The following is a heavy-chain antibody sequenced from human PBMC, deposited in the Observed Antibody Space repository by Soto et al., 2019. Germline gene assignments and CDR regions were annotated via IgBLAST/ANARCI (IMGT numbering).Heavy chain of an antibody. J-gene: IGHJ4*02. CDR2: ISDDGSNK. CDR3: ARDRFASSWSYFDY. V-gene: IGHV3-30-3*01. D-gene: IGHD6-13*01. Sequence: HPGGSLRLSCEASGFTFSNYALHWVRQAPGKGLEWVAVISDDGSNKYYAGSVKGRFTISRDNSKNTLYLQMNSLRAEDTAVYYCARDRFASSWSYFDYWGQGTPVTVSS. CDR1: GFTFSNYA.